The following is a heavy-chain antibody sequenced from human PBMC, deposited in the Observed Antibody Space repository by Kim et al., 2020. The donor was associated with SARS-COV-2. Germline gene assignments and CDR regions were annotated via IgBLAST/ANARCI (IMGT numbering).Heavy chain of an antibody. V-gene: IGHV1-18*01. CDR3: ARGPIIDIVIIPASTNSYYMDG. CDR1: GYRITSNA. J-gene: IGHJ6*03. D-gene: IGHD2-2*01. Sequence: ASVKVSCKASGYRITSNAISWVRQAPGQGLEWMGWISGYNGNTKYAQKLQGRVTMTTDTSTSTAYMELRSLRSDDTAVYYCARGPIIDIVIIPASTNSYYMDGWGKGTTVTVSS. CDR2: ISGYNGNT.